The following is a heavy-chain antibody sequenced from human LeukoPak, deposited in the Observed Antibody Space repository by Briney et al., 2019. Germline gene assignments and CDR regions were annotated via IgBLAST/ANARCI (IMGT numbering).Heavy chain of an antibody. CDR2: INPDGSTT. Sequence: GGSLRLSCAASGFALSTYWMHWVRQAPGKGLVWVSRINPDGSTTTYADSVEGRFTISRDNAKNTLYLQMSSLRGEDMAVYYCTRDSGYNAFDIWGQGTMVTVSS. CDR1: GFALSTYW. D-gene: IGHD5-12*01. V-gene: IGHV3-74*01. J-gene: IGHJ3*02. CDR3: TRDSGYNAFDI.